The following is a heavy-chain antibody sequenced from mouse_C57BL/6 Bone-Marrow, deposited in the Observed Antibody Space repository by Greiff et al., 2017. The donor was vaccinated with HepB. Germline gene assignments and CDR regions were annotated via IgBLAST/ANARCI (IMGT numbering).Heavy chain of an antibody. V-gene: IGHV1-81*01. J-gene: IGHJ3*01. D-gene: IGHD2-5*01. CDR1: GYTFTSYG. CDR3: ARSGYYSNYGGFFAY. Sequence: QVQLQQSGAELARPGASVKLSCKASGYTFTSYGISWVKQRTGQGLEWIGEIYPRSGNTYYNEKFKGKATLTADKSSSTAYMELRSLTSEDSAVYFCARSGYYSNYGGFFAYWGQGTLVTVSA. CDR2: IYPRSGNT.